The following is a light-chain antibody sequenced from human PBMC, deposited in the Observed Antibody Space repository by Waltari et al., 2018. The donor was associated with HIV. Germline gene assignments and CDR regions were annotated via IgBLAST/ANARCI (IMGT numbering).Light chain of an antibody. V-gene: IGLV1-40*01. Sequence: QSVLTQPPSVSGAPGQRVTISCTGSRSNIGAGYDVHWYQQLPGTAPKLLIYDNNNRPSGVPDRFSGSKSGTSASLAITGLLAEDEAAYYCQSYDISLSAYVIFGGGTKLTVL. J-gene: IGLJ2*01. CDR3: QSYDISLSAYVI. CDR2: DNN. CDR1: RSNIGAGYD.